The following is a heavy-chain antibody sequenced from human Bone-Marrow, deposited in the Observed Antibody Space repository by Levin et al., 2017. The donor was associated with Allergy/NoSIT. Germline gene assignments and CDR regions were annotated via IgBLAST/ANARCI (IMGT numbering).Heavy chain of an antibody. Sequence: GESLKISCKASGDRLTNYGVSWVRQAPGQGLEWMGWISVYTGKTNYPQKFEGRVTLTTDRTTSTVYMELVSLTSDDTAVYYCAREGKTGIPGTTSYNFFGMDVWGQGTAVTVSS. CDR3: AREGKTGIPGTTSYNFFGMDV. CDR2: ISVYTGKT. CDR1: GDRLTNYG. J-gene: IGHJ6*02. D-gene: IGHD1/OR15-1a*01. V-gene: IGHV1-18*04.